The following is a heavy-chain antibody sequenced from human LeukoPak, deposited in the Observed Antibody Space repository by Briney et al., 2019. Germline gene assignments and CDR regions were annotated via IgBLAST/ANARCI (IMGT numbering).Heavy chain of an antibody. D-gene: IGHD1-26*01. V-gene: IGHV4-30-4*08. CDR1: GGSISSGDYY. CDR2: IYYSGST. J-gene: IGHJ6*02. Sequence: KPSETLSLTCTVSGGSISSGDYYWSWIPQPPGKGLEWIGYIYYSGSTYYNPSLKSRVTISVDTSKNQFSLKLSSVTAADTAVYYCASESGSYGLAYEDVWGQGTTVTVSS. CDR3: ASESGSYGLAYEDV.